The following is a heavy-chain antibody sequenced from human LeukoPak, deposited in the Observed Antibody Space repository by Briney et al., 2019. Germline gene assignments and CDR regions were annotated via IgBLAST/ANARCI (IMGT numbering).Heavy chain of an antibody. V-gene: IGHV5-51*01. J-gene: IGHJ3*02. CDR3: ASLSADDYDFWSGYLNAFDI. CDR1: GYSFTSYW. CDR2: IYPGNSDT. D-gene: IGHD3-3*01. Sequence: GESLKISCKGSGYSFTSYWIGWVRQMPGKGLEWMGIIYPGNSDTRYSPSFQGQVPISAEKYISTAYLQWSSLKASDPAMYCCASLSADDYDFWSGYLNAFDIWGQGTMVTVSS.